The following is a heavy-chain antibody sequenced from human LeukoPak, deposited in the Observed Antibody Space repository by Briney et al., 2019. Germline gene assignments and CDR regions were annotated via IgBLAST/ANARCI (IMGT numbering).Heavy chain of an antibody. Sequence: ASVKVSCKASGYTFTGYYMHWVRQAPGQGLEWMGRINPNSGGTNYAQKFQGRVTMTRDTSISTAYMELSRLRSDDTAVYYCARLYSSGWCVEYWGQGTLVTVSS. CDR1: GYTFTGYY. J-gene: IGHJ4*02. CDR2: INPNSGGT. V-gene: IGHV1-2*06. CDR3: ARLYSSGWCVEY. D-gene: IGHD6-19*01.